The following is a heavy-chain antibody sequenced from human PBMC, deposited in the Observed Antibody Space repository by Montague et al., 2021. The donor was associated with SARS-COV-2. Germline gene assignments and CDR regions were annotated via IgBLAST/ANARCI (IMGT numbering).Heavy chain of an antibody. CDR1: LGSRSGDY. J-gene: IGHJ6*02. CDR2: IKHSGTT. V-gene: IGHV4-34*01. D-gene: IGHD1-20*01. CDR3: ARGRRRYNWRDETSYYYGMDV. Sequence: SETLSLTCPFHLGSRSGDYWGWIGRPPVRRLVWLGEIKHSGTTNYNPSLKSRVTISLDTSKNQFSLKLSSVTAADTAVYYCARGRRRYNWRDETSYYYGMDVRGQGTTVTVSS.